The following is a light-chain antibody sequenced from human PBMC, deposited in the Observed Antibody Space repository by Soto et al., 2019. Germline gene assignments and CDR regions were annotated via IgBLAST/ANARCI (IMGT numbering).Light chain of an antibody. CDR1: SSDVGGYDY. Sequence: QSALTQPPSASGSPGRSVTISCTGTSSDVGGYDYVSWFQQHPGKAPKPIIYEVTKRPSGVPDRFSGSKSGNTASLTISGLQAEDEADYYCCSYAGSYPYVFGTGTKLTVL. CDR2: EVT. CDR3: CSYAGSYPYV. V-gene: IGLV2-8*01. J-gene: IGLJ1*01.